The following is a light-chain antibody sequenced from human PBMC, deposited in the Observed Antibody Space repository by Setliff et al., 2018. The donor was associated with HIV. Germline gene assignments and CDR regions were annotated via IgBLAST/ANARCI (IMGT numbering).Light chain of an antibody. J-gene: IGLJ1*01. CDR3: TSYTSSYTLV. V-gene: IGLV2-14*01. CDR2: EVS. CDR1: SSDVGGYNY. Sequence: QSALTQPASVSGSPGQSITISCTGTSSDVGGYNYVSWYQQHPGKDPKFMICEVSNRPSGVSNRFSGSKYGNTASLTISGLQAEDEADYHCTSYTSSYTLVFGPGTKVSVL.